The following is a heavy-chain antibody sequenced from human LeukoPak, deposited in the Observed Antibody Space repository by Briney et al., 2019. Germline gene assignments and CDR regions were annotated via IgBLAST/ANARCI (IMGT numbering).Heavy chain of an antibody. V-gene: IGHV3-73*01. CDR3: TRNVATVTPFDY. J-gene: IGHJ4*02. D-gene: IGHD4-17*01. Sequence: QPGGSLRLSCAASGFTFSGSAMHWVRQASGKGLEWVGRIRSKANSYATAYAASVKGRFNISRDDSKNTAYLQMNSLKTEDTAVYYCTRNVATVTPFDYWGQGTLVTVSS. CDR2: IRSKANSYAT. CDR1: GFTFSGSA.